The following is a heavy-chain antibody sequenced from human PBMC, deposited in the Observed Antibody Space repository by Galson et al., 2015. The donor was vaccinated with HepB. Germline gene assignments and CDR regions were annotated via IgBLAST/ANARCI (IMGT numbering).Heavy chain of an antibody. J-gene: IGHJ4*02. V-gene: IGHV1-69*13. CDR2: IIPIFGTA. Sequence: SVKVSCKASGGTFSSYAISWVRQAPGQGLEWMGGIIPIFGTANYAQKFQGRVTITADESTSTAYMELSSLRSEDTAVYYCAREDGSGSYLDYWGQGTLVTVSS. CDR3: AREDGSGSYLDY. CDR1: GGTFSSYA. D-gene: IGHD3-10*01.